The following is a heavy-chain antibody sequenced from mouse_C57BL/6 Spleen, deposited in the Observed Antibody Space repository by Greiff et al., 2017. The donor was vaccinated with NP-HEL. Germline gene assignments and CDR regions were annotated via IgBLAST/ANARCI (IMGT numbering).Heavy chain of an antibody. J-gene: IGHJ3*01. Sequence: QVTLKVSGPGILQPSQTLSLTCSFSGFSLSTFGMGVGWIRQPSGKGLEWLAHIWWDDDKYYNPALKSRLTISKDTSKNQVFLKMANVDTADTATYYCARIGHYGSSYVAWFAYWGQGTLVTVSA. CDR3: ARIGHYGSSYVAWFAY. CDR1: GFSLSTFGMG. V-gene: IGHV8-8*01. CDR2: IWWDDDK. D-gene: IGHD1-1*01.